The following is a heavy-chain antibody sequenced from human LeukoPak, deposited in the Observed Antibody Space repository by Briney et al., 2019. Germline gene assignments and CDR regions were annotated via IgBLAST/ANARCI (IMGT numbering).Heavy chain of an antibody. V-gene: IGHV4-38-2*01. CDR2: IYHSGET. CDR3: ARIQLWRNFDY. J-gene: IGHJ4*02. CDR1: GYSISSGYY. Sequence: ASETLSLTCAVSGYSISSGYYWAWIRQSPGKGLEWIGSIYHSGETYYNSPLKSRVTISVDTPKNQFSLKLTSMTAADTAVYYCARIQLWRNFDYWGQGTLVTVSS. D-gene: IGHD1-1*01.